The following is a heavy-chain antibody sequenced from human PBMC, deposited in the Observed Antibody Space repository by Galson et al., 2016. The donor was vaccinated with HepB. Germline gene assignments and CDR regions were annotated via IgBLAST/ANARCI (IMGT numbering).Heavy chain of an antibody. J-gene: IGHJ6*02. V-gene: IGHV3-30-3*01. CDR3: ARPRRWPQYYYGLDV. Sequence: SLRLSCAASGFTFSTYAMHWVRQAPGKGLEWVAVISYDGSHKHYRDSVEGRFTISRDNSKNTLYLQMNSLRREDTAVYYCARPRRWPQYYYGLDVWGQGTTVTVSS. CDR2: ISYDGSHK. CDR1: GFTFSTYA. D-gene: IGHD5-24*01.